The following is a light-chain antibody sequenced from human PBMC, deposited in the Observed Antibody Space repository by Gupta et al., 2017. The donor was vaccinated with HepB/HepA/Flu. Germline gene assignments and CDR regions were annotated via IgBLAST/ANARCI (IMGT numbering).Light chain of an antibody. CDR2: TTS. CDR1: QSINGY. J-gene: IGKJ3*01. CDR3: QQGDTARFT. V-gene: IGKV1-39*01. Sequence: IQMTQSPSSLSASVAARVTITCRPSQSINGYLNWYQQKPGKAPKLLLHTTSTLQSGVPSRFSGSGSGTDFTLTMSRMQPEDFATYYCQQGDTARFTFGQGTRVDIE.